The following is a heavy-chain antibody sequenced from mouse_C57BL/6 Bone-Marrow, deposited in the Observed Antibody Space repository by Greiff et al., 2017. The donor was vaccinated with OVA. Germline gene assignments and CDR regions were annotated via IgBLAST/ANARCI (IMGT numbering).Heavy chain of an antibody. CDR3: AGDYGSSYVRWYFDV. V-gene: IGHV14-2*01. CDR2: IDPEDGET. D-gene: IGHD1-1*01. Sequence: VQLQQSGTELVKPGASVKLSCKASGYTFTSYWMHWVKQRTEQGLEWIGRIDPEDGETKYAPKFQGKATITADTSTNTAYLQLSSLTSEDTAVYYCAGDYGSSYVRWYFDVWGTGTTVTVSS. J-gene: IGHJ1*03. CDR1: GYTFTSYW.